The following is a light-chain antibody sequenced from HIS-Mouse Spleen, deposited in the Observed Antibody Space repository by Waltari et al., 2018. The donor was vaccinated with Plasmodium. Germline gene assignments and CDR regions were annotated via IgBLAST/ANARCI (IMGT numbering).Light chain of an antibody. CDR1: QSVSSSY. V-gene: IGKV3-20*01. CDR2: GAS. CDR3: QQYGSSPYT. Sequence: EIVLTQSPGTLSLSPGERATLPRSASQSVSSSYLAWYQQKPGQAPRLLIYGASSRATGVPDRFSGSGSGTDFTRTISRVEPEDFAVYYCQQYGSSPYTFGQGTKLEIK. J-gene: IGKJ2*01.